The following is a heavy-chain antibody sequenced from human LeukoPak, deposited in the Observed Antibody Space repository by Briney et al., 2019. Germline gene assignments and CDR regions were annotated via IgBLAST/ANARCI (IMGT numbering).Heavy chain of an antibody. D-gene: IGHD3-10*01. CDR3: AILWFGDSGVEFDP. Sequence: GGSLRLPCAASAFTFSDYSMNWVRQAPGKGLEWVSSISSSSSYIYYADSVKGRFTISRDNAKNSLYLQMNSLRAEDTAVYYCAILWFGDSGVEFDPWGQGTLVTVSS. V-gene: IGHV3-21*01. CDR1: AFTFSDYS. J-gene: IGHJ5*02. CDR2: ISSSSSYI.